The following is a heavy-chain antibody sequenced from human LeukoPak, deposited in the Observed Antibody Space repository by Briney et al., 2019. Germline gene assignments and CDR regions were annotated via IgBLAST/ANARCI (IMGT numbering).Heavy chain of an antibody. J-gene: IGHJ6*03. CDR3: ARGHTGTYYYYYMDV. D-gene: IGHD4-17*01. CDR2: IRYDGSNK. CDR1: GFTFSSYG. V-gene: IGHV3-30*02. Sequence: PGGSLRLSCAASGFTFSSYGMHWFRQAPDKGLEWVAFIRYDGSNKYYANSVKGRFTISRDNSKNTLYLQMNSLRAEDTAVYYCARGHTGTYYYYYMDVWGKGTTVTVSS.